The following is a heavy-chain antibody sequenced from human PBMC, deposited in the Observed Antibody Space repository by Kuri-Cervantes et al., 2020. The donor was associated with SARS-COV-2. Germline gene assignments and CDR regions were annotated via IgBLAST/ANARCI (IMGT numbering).Heavy chain of an antibody. CDR2: MNPNSGNT. CDR3: ARGDYVWGSYRYYMDA. V-gene: IGHV1-8*02. Sequence: ASVKVSCKASGYTFTSYDINWVRQATGQGLEWMGWMNPNSGNTGYAQKFQGRVTMTRNTSISTAYMELSSLRSEDTAVYYCARGDYVWGSYRYYMDAWGKGTTVTVSS. J-gene: IGHJ6*03. CDR1: GYTFTSYD. D-gene: IGHD3-16*02.